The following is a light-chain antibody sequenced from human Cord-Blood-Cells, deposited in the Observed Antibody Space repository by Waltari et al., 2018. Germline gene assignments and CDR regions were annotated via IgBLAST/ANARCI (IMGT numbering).Light chain of an antibody. CDR3: QQYYSTPFT. Sequence: DIVMTQSPDSLAVSLGERATINCKSSQSVLYSSNNKNYLAWYKQKPEQPPKLLIYWASTRESGVPDRFSGSGSGTDFTLTISSLQAEDVAVYYCQQYYSTPFTFGPGTKVDIK. J-gene: IGKJ3*01. V-gene: IGKV4-1*01. CDR1: QSVLYSSNNKNY. CDR2: WAS.